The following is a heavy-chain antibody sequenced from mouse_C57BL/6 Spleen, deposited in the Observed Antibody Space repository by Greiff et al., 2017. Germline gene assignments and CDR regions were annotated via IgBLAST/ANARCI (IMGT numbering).Heavy chain of an antibody. Sequence: QVQLQQSGAELVRPGASVTLSCKASGYTFTDYEMHWVKQTPVHGLEWIGAIDPETGGTAYNQKFKGKAILTADKSSSTAYMELRSLTSEDSAVYYCTSITTVVNYAMDYWGQGTSVTVSS. CDR3: TSITTVVNYAMDY. V-gene: IGHV1-15*01. J-gene: IGHJ4*01. CDR2: IDPETGGT. CDR1: GYTFTDYE. D-gene: IGHD1-1*01.